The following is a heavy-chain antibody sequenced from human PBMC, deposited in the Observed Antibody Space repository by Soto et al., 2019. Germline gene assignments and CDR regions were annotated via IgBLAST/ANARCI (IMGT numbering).Heavy chain of an antibody. V-gene: IGHV4-61*01. CDR2: IFFTGSA. Sequence: PSETLSLTCTVSGGSVSTGSYDWSWIRQPPGKGLEWIGKIFFTGSAHYNPSLRNRVTMSVDTSKDQFSLTLTSVTAADTAVYYCARDGHGMDVWGQGTTVTVPS. CDR1: GGSVSTGSYD. CDR3: ARDGHGMDV. J-gene: IGHJ6*02.